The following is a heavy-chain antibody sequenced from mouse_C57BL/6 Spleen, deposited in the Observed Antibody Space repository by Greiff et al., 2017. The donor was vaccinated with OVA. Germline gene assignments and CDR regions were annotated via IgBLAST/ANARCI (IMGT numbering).Heavy chain of an antibody. J-gene: IGHJ2*01. D-gene: IGHD1-1*01. Sequence: VQLQQSGPELVKPGASVKISCKASGYTFTDYYMNWVKQSHGKSLEWIGDINPNNGGTSYNQKFKGKATLTVDKSSSTAYMELRSLTSEDSAVYYCARLLRALDYWGQGTTLTVSS. CDR3: ARLLRALDY. CDR2: INPNNGGT. CDR1: GYTFTDYY. V-gene: IGHV1-26*01.